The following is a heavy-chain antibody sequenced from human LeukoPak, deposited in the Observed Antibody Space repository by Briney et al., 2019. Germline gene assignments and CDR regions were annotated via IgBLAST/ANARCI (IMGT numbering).Heavy chain of an antibody. CDR3: AKDMGGSYYRNAFDI. Sequence: GGSLRLSCAASGFTFDDYAMHWVRQAPGKGLEWVSGISWNSGSIGYADSVKGRFTISRDNAKNSLYLQMNSLRAEDTALYYCAKDMGGSYYRNAFDIWGQGTMVTVSS. CDR2: ISWNSGSI. D-gene: IGHD1-26*01. J-gene: IGHJ3*02. V-gene: IGHV3-9*01. CDR1: GFTFDDYA.